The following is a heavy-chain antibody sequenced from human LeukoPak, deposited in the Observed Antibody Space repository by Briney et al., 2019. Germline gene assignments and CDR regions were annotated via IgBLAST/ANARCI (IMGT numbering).Heavy chain of an antibody. D-gene: IGHD2-2*01. CDR3: AKYERATSDAFDV. Sequence: GGSLRLSCAASGFTFSSYDMSWVRQAPGKGLEWVSHISGSGGNTYYTDSVKGRFTISRDNSKNTLYLQMNSLRAEDTAVYYCAKYERATSDAFDVWGQGTMVAVSS. V-gene: IGHV3-23*01. J-gene: IGHJ3*01. CDR1: GFTFSSYD. CDR2: ISGSGGNT.